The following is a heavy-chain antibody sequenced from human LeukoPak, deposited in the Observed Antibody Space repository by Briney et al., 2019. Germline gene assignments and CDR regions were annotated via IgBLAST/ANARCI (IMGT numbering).Heavy chain of an antibody. D-gene: IGHD6-13*01. Sequence: HPGGSLRLSCAASGFIFDNYAMHWVRQAPGKGLEWVSGISWNSGIIGYVDSVKGRFTISRDNAKNSLYLQMNSLRADDTALYYCAKDSGSSSWQYFQHWGQGTLVTVSS. J-gene: IGHJ1*01. CDR3: AKDSGSSSWQYFQH. CDR2: ISWNSGII. CDR1: GFIFDNYA. V-gene: IGHV3-9*01.